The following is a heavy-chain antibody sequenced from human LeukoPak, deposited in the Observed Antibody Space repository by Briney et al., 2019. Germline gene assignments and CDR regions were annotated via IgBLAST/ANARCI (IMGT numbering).Heavy chain of an antibody. J-gene: IGHJ5*01. CDR2: ISSGSGYI. CDR3: ARGWFDF. Sequence: WGSLRLSCAASGFTFSSYTMNWVRLAPGKGLEWVSSISSGSGYIQYADSVKGRFTISRDNAENSVFLQMRSLRVDDTALYYSARGWFDFWGQGTPVTVSS. CDR1: GFTFSSYT. V-gene: IGHV3-21*01.